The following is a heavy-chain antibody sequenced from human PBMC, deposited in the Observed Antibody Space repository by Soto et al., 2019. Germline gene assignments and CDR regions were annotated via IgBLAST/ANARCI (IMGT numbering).Heavy chain of an antibody. CDR3: ARDGEGYIVVVPAPGDY. CDR2: ISAYNGNT. V-gene: IGHV1-18*01. CDR1: GYTFTSYG. J-gene: IGHJ4*02. Sequence: ASVKVSCQASGYTFTSYGISWVRQAPGQGLEWMGWISAYNGNTNYAQKLQGRVTMTTDTSTSTAYMELRSLRSDDTAVYYCARDGEGYIVVVPAPGDYWGQGTLVTVSS. D-gene: IGHD2-2*01.